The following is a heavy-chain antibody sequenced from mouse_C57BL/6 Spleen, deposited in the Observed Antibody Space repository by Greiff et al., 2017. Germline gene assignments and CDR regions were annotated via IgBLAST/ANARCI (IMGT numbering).Heavy chain of an antibody. CDR3: TRDQGYFDY. Sequence: EVKLMESREGLVKPGGSLKLSCAASGFTFSSYAMSWVRQTPEKRLEWVAYISSGGDYIYYADTVKGRFTISRDNARNTLYLQMSSLKSEDTAMYYCTRDQGYFDYWGQGTTLTVSS. CDR2: ISSGGDYI. D-gene: IGHD3-2*02. J-gene: IGHJ2*01. V-gene: IGHV5-9-1*02. CDR1: GFTFSSYA.